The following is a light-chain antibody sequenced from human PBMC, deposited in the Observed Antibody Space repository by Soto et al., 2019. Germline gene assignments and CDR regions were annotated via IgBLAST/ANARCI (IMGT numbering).Light chain of an antibody. CDR3: QQYCNSPPLT. Sequence: EIVLTQSPGTLSFSPGERATLSCRASQSVSSHLAWYQQSPGQAPRLLIYGASSRATGIPDRFSGSGSGTDFTLTISRLEPEDFALYYCQQYCNSPPLTFGGGTKVEIK. CDR2: GAS. J-gene: IGKJ4*01. V-gene: IGKV3-20*01. CDR1: QSVSSH.